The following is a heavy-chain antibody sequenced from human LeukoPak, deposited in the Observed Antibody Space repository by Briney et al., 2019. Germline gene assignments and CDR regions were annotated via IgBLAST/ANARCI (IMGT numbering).Heavy chain of an antibody. Sequence: SETLSLTCTVSGGSVSSGSYYWGWIRQAPGKGLEWIGNIDYSGSTYNNLSLKSRVTISVDTSKNQVSLKLSSVTAADTAAYYCVRRGTTGTDFDYWGQGTLVTVSS. CDR1: GGSVSSGSYY. CDR2: IDYSGST. D-gene: IGHD1-1*01. V-gene: IGHV4-39*01. J-gene: IGHJ4*02. CDR3: VRRGTTGTDFDY.